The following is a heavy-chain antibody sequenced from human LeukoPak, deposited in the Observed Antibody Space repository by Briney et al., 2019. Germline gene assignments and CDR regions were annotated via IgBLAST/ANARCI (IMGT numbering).Heavy chain of an antibody. D-gene: IGHD3-16*01. J-gene: IGHJ5*02. Sequence: PGGSLRLSCAASGFAFSSYEMNWVRQAPGKGLEWVSYISSSGSTIYYADSVKGRFTISRDNAKNSLYLQMNSLRAEDTALYYCAREEGGFDPWGQGTLVTVSS. V-gene: IGHV3-48*03. CDR3: AREEGGFDP. CDR2: ISSSGSTI. CDR1: GFAFSSYE.